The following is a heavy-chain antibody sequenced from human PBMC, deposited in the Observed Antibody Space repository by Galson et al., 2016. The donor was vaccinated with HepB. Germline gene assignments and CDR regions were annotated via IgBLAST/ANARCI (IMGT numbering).Heavy chain of an antibody. D-gene: IGHD5-24*01. CDR3: ARDHKMGTPRFDP. CDR2: IYDSGST. J-gene: IGHJ5*02. V-gene: IGHV4-61*01. CDR1: GGSVSGGSFY. Sequence: TLSLTCTVSGGSVSGGSFYWSWIQQPPGKGLEWIGYIYDSGSTSYNPSLKSRATISLDASKSQFSLQLTSVTAADTAVYYCARDHKMGTPRFDPWGQGILVTVSS.